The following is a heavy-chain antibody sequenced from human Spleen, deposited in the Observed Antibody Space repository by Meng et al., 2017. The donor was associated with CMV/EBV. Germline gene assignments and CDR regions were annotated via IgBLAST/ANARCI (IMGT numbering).Heavy chain of an antibody. D-gene: IGHD3-9*01. J-gene: IGHJ6*02. CDR2: ISYDGSNK. V-gene: IGHV3-30-3*01. CDR1: GFTFSSYA. CDR3: ARDGGGLRYFDWLYANKHPIKHEIYGMDV. Sequence: LSLTCAASGFTFSSYAMHWVRQAPGKGLEWVAVISYDGSNKYYADSVKGRSTISRDNSKNTLYLQMNSLRAEDTAVYYCARDGGGLRYFDWLYANKHPIKHEIYGMDVWGQGTTVTVSS.